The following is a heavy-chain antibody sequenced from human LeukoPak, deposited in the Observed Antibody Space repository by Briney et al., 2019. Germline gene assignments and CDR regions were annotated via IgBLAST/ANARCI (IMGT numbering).Heavy chain of an antibody. CDR1: GGSFSGYY. V-gene: IGHV4-34*01. Sequence: SETLSLTCAVYGGSFSGYYWSWIRQPPGKGLEWIGEINHSGSTNYNPSLKSRVTISVDTSKNQFSLKLSSVTAADTAVYYCAGLHYYGSGSFDWGQGTLATVSS. CDR3: AGLHYYGSGSFD. CDR2: INHSGST. D-gene: IGHD3-10*01. J-gene: IGHJ4*02.